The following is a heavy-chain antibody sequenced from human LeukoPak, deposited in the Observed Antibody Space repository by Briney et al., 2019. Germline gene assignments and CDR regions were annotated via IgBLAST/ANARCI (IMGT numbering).Heavy chain of an antibody. CDR2: FHNSGTS. Sequence: SETMSLTCTVSDGSISDYYRGWIRQPPGKGLEWIGYFHNSGTSTYNPSLKSRVTISADTSKNQFSLKLNSLTTADTAVYYCTRGAGWLIDYWGQGILVTVSS. CDR3: TRGAGWLIDY. D-gene: IGHD3-16*01. V-gene: IGHV4-59*01. CDR1: DGSISDYY. J-gene: IGHJ4*02.